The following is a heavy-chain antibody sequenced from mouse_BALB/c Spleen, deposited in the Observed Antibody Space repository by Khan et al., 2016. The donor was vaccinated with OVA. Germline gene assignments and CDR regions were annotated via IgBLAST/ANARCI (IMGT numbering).Heavy chain of an antibody. CDR3: ASQPYYHYYIMDY. J-gene: IGHJ4*01. CDR2: IWSDGST. Sequence: QVQLKESGPGLVAPSQSLSITCNISGFSLTNYGVHWVRQTPGKGLEWLVVIWSDGSTTYNSTLNSRLSISKDNSKSQVFLQMNSLQTDDTAMYFYASQPYYHYYIMDYWGQGTSVTVSA. D-gene: IGHD2-10*01. V-gene: IGHV2-6-1*01. CDR1: GFSLTNYG.